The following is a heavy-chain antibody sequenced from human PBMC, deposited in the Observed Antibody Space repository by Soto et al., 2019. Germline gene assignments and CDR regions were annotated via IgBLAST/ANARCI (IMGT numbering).Heavy chain of an antibody. J-gene: IGHJ6*02. D-gene: IGHD6-6*01. CDR2: IYSGGIT. Sequence: PGGSLRLSCAASGLTVSSNYMSWVRQAPGKGLEWVSVIYSGGITFYADSVKGRFTISRDNSKNTLYLQMNNLRGEDTAVYYCVRDFGSSSEGGMDVWGQGTTVTVSS. CDR1: GLTVSSNY. CDR3: VRDFGSSSEGGMDV. V-gene: IGHV3-53*01.